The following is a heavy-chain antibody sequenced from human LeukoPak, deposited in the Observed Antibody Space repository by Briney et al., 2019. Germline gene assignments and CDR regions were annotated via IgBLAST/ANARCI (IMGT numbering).Heavy chain of an antibody. V-gene: IGHV3-30*02. CDR3: AKEGYYYDSSGYDYYYYYMNV. CDR1: GFTFSSYG. D-gene: IGHD3-22*01. J-gene: IGHJ6*03. CDR2: IRYDGSNK. Sequence: PGGSLRLSCAASGFTFSSYGMHWVRQAPGKGLEWVAFIRYDGSNKYYADSVKGRFTISRDNSKNTLYLQMNSLRAEDTAVYYCAKEGYYYDSSGYDYYYYYMNVWGKGTTVTISS.